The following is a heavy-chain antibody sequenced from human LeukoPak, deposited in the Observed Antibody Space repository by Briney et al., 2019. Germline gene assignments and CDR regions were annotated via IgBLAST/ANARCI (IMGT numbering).Heavy chain of an antibody. Sequence: GGSLRLSCAASGFTFSSYAMSWVRQAPGKGLEWVSAISGSGGNTYYADSVKGRFTISRDESKNTLFLQMNSLRAEDTAVYYCAKMSYGVYSDVDFWGQGTLVTVSS. V-gene: IGHV3-23*01. D-gene: IGHD2-8*01. J-gene: IGHJ4*02. CDR2: ISGSGGNT. CDR3: AKMSYGVYSDVDF. CDR1: GFTFSSYA.